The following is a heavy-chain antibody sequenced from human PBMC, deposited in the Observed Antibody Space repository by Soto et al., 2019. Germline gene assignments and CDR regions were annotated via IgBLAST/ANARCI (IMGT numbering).Heavy chain of an antibody. Sequence: QVQLVESGGGVVQPGRSLRLSCAASGFTFSSYGMHWVRQAPGKGLEWVAVIWYDGSNKYYADSVKGRFTISRDNSKNTLYLQMNSLRAEDTAVYYCARDGSRSSWYNYFDYWGQGTLVTVSS. CDR1: GFTFSSYG. V-gene: IGHV3-33*01. CDR3: ARDGSRSSWYNYFDY. CDR2: IWYDGSNK. J-gene: IGHJ4*02. D-gene: IGHD6-13*01.